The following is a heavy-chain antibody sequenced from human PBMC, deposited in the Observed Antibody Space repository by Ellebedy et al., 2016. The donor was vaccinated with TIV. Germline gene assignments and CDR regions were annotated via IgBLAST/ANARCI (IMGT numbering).Heavy chain of an antibody. CDR2: ISPGDSDI. Sequence: KVSCKGSEYTFSNYWIAWVRQMPGKGLEWMGVISPGDSDIRYSPSFEGQVTISADKSIKTAYLEWSSLRASDAGMYYCARSPMARGILNYWGQGTLVTVSS. D-gene: IGHD3-10*01. J-gene: IGHJ4*02. CDR3: ARSPMARGILNY. V-gene: IGHV5-51*01. CDR1: EYTFSNYW.